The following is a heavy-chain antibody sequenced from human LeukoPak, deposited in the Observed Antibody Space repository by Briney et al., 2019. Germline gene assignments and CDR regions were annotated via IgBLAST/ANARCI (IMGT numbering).Heavy chain of an antibody. J-gene: IGHJ6*04. CDR3: ARETAAGFYCGMDV. CDR2: INHSGST. V-gene: IGHV4-34*01. CDR1: GGSFSGYY. D-gene: IGHD6-13*01. Sequence: SETLSLTCAVYGGSFSGYYWSWIRQPPGKGLEWIGEINHSGSTNYNPSLKSRVTISVDTSKNQFSLKLSSVTAADTAVYYCARETAAGFYCGMDVWGKGTTVTVSS.